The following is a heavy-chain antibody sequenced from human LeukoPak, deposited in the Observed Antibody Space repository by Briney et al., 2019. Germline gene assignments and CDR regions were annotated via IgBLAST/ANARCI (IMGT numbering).Heavy chain of an antibody. Sequence: ASVKVSCKASGYTFTSYYMHWVRQAPGQGLEWMGIINPSGGSTSYAQKFQGRVTMTRDTSTSTVYMELSSLRSEDTAVYYCALTSTGYYYDSSGYSHHWGQGTLVTVSS. J-gene: IGHJ5*02. V-gene: IGHV1-46*01. CDR2: INPSGGST. CDR1: GYTFTSYY. D-gene: IGHD3-22*01. CDR3: ALTSTGYYYDSSGYSHH.